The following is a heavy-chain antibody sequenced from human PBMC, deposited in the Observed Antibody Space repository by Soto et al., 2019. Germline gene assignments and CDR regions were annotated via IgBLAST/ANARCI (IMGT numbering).Heavy chain of an antibody. CDR1: GITFSSYW. Sequence: EVQLVESGGGLFQPGGSLRLSCAASGITFSSYWMHWVRQAPGKGLVWVSRINSDGSITSYADSVKGRFTISRDNAKNTLYLQMNSLRAEDTAVYYWARAGSTTLYGMDVWGQGTTVTVSS. CDR3: ARAGSTTLYGMDV. CDR2: INSDGSIT. V-gene: IGHV3-74*01. D-gene: IGHD5-12*01. J-gene: IGHJ6*02.